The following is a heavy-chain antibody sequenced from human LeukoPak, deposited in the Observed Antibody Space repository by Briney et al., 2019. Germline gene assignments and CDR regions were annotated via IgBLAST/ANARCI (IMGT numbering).Heavy chain of an antibody. CDR3: ARSPYYYDSSGYRNGAFDI. D-gene: IGHD3-22*01. V-gene: IGHV4-4*07. J-gene: IGHJ3*02. CDR2: IYTSGST. CDR1: GGSISRYY. Sequence: PSETLSLTCTVSGGSISRYYWSWIRQPAGKGLEWIGRIYTSGSTNYNPSLKSRVTMSVNTSKNQFSLKLSSVTAADTAVYYCARSPYYYDSSGYRNGAFDIWGQGTMVTVSS.